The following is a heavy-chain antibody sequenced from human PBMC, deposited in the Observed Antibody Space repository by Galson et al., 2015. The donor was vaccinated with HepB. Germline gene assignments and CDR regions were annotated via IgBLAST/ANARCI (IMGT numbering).Heavy chain of an antibody. Sequence: SLRLSCAASGFTFSDYYMSWIRQAPGKGLEWVSYISSSSSYTNYADSVKGRFTISRDNAKNSLYLQMNSLRAEDTAVYYCARPRGYSYGPEYFQHWGQGTLVTVSS. J-gene: IGHJ1*01. CDR1: GFTFSDYY. V-gene: IGHV3-11*06. CDR2: ISSSSSYT. CDR3: ARPRGYSYGPEYFQH. D-gene: IGHD5-18*01.